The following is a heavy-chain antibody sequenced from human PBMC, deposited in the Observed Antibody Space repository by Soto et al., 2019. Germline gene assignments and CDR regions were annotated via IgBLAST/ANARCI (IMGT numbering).Heavy chain of an antibody. CDR1: GGTFSSYA. J-gene: IGHJ6*02. V-gene: IGHV1-69*13. CDR3: ARDLGTVTTGGYYYGMDV. Sequence: GASVKASCKASGGTFSSYAISWVRQAPGQGLEWMGGIIPIFGTANYAQKFQGRVTITADESTSTAYMELSSLRSEDTAVYYCARDLGTVTTGGYYYGMDVWGQGTTVTVSS. D-gene: IGHD4-17*01. CDR2: IIPIFGTA.